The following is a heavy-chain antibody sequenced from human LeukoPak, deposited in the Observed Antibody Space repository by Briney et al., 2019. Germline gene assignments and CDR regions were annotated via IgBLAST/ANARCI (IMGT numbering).Heavy chain of an antibody. Sequence: GGSLRLSCAASGFTFSSDWMHWVRQAPGKGLVWVSRIKSDGSSTRYADSVKGRFTISRDNAKNTLYLQMNSLRAEDTAVYYCARDSAECTGGYCYLVSWGQGTLVTVSS. D-gene: IGHD2-8*02. J-gene: IGHJ4*02. V-gene: IGHV3-74*01. CDR1: GFTFSSDW. CDR2: IKSDGSST. CDR3: ARDSAECTGGYCYLVS.